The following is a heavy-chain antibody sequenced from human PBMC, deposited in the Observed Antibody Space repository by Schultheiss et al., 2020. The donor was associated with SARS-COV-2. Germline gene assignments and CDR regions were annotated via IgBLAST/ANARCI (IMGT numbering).Heavy chain of an antibody. D-gene: IGHD6-13*01. CDR1: GFSVNNSY. CDR3: ARFGKWVSSCLDY. Sequence: GESLKISCVVSGFSVNNSYMSWVRQAPEKGLDWVSNIKRNADITYYADSVKGRFTISRDNVKNSMYLQMNSLRAEDTAVYYCARFGKWVSSCLDYWGQGTLVTVSS. V-gene: IGHV3-53*01. J-gene: IGHJ4*02. CDR2: IKRNADIT.